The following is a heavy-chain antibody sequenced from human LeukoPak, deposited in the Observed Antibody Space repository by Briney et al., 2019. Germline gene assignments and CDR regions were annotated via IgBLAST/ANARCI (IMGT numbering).Heavy chain of an antibody. Sequence: GGSLRLSCAASGFTVSSNYMSWVRQAPGKGLEWVSVIYSGGSTYYADSVKGRFTISRDNSKNTLYLQMNSLRAEDTAVYYCARVDYGDYGFDYWGQGTLVTVSA. V-gene: IGHV3-66*01. J-gene: IGHJ4*02. D-gene: IGHD4-17*01. CDR1: GFTVSSNY. CDR3: ARVDYGDYGFDY. CDR2: IYSGGST.